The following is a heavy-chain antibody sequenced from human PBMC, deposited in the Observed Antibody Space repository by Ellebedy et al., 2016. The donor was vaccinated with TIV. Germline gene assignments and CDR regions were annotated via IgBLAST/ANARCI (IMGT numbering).Heavy chain of an antibody. V-gene: IGHV5-51*01. CDR3: ARRGTGYFIDAFDI. J-gene: IGHJ3*02. CDR2: IYPGDSDT. Sequence: KVSCXGSGYSFTNYWIGWVRQMPGKGLEWMGIIYPGDSDTRYSPSFQGQVTISADKSISTAYLQWSSLKASDTAMYYCARRGTGYFIDAFDIWGQGTMVTVSS. CDR1: GYSFTNYW. D-gene: IGHD3-9*01.